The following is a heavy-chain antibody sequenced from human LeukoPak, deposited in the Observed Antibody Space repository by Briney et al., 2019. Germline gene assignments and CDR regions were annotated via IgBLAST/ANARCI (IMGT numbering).Heavy chain of an antibody. V-gene: IGHV3-21*01. J-gene: IGHJ3*02. CDR3: ARAEDPTVVTQGAFDI. Sequence: PGGSLRLSCAASGFTFSSYSMNWVRQAPGKGLEWVSSISSSSSYTYYADSVKGRFTISRDNAKNSLYLQMNSLRAEDTAVYYCARAEDPTVVTQGAFDIWGQGTMVTVSS. CDR1: GFTFSSYS. CDR2: ISSSSSYT. D-gene: IGHD4-23*01.